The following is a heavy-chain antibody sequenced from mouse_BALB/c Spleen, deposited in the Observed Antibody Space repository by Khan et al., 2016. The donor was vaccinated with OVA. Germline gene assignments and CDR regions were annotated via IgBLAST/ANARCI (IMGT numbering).Heavy chain of an antibody. Sequence: QVQLKESGPGLVAPSQSLSITCTVSGFSLTNYGVHWVRQPPGKGLEWLVVIWSDGYTTYNSALKSRLSISKDNSKSQVFLKMNILQTDDTAMYYCARNTFYYTMDYWGQGTSVTVSS. CDR3: ARNTFYYTMDY. V-gene: IGHV2-6*02. J-gene: IGHJ4*01. CDR2: IWSDGYT. CDR1: GFSLTNYG.